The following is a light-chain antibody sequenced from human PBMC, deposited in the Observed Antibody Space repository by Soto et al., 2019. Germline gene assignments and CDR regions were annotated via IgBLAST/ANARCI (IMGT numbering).Light chain of an antibody. Sequence: QSALTQPASVSGSPGQSITISCTGTSSAIGSYDSVSWYQRHPGQAPKLMICDDSRGPSWISNRFSGSKSGNTASLTISGLQAEDAADYYCCSYAASNIFSVFGGGTKLTVL. CDR1: SSAIGSYDS. V-gene: IGLV2-23*01. J-gene: IGLJ2*01. CDR3: CSYAASNIFSV. CDR2: DDS.